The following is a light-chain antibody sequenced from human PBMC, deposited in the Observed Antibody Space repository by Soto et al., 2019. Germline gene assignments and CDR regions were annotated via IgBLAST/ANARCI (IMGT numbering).Light chain of an antibody. J-gene: IGLJ1*01. CDR2: DVS. Sequence: QSVLTQPASVSGSPGQSITISCTGTSSDVGAFNYVSWYQQHPGRAPKLMIYDVSNRPSGVSNRFSGSKSGNTASLTISGLQAEDEADYYCNSYTSSNSYVFGTGTRSPS. CDR1: SSDVGAFNY. CDR3: NSYTSSNSYV. V-gene: IGLV2-14*01.